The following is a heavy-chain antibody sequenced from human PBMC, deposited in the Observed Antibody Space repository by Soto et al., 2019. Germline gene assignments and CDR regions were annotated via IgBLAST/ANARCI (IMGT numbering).Heavy chain of an antibody. CDR2: INAGNGNT. CDR1: GYTFTSYA. CDR3: AAFTMVRGVITTFDY. J-gene: IGHJ4*02. V-gene: IGHV1-3*01. Sequence: ASVKVSCKASGYTFTSYAMHWVRQAPGQRLEWMGWINAGNGNTKYSQKFQGRVTITRDTSASTAYMELSSLRSEDTAVYYCAAFTMVRGVITTFDYWGQGTLVTVSS. D-gene: IGHD3-10*01.